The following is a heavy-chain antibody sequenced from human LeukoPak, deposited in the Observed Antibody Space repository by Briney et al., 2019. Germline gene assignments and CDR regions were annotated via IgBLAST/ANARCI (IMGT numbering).Heavy chain of an antibody. CDR2: IRGSGDST. V-gene: IGHV3-23*01. J-gene: IGHJ4*02. Sequence: GGSLRLSCAASGFTFSSSGMSWVRQAPGKGLEWLSAIRGSGDSTYYADSVKGRFTISRDNSKNTLYLQMNSLRAEDTAVYYCARVGSIYDIFSLFDYWGQGTLVTVSS. CDR3: ARVGSIYDIFSLFDY. CDR1: GFTFSSSG. D-gene: IGHD3-9*01.